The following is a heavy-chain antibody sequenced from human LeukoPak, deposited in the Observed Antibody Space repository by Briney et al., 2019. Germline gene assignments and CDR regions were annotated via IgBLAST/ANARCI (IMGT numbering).Heavy chain of an antibody. D-gene: IGHD3-10*01. V-gene: IGHV3-23*01. J-gene: IGHJ4*02. CDR2: ISGSGVST. CDR1: GFTFSSYA. CDR3: ARRSGVGSYLDY. Sequence: PGGSLRLSCAASGFTFSSYAMSWVRQAPGKGLEWVSTISGSGVSTYYADSVKGRFTISRDNSKNTLSLQMNSLRAEDTAVYYCARRSGVGSYLDYWGQGTLVTVSS.